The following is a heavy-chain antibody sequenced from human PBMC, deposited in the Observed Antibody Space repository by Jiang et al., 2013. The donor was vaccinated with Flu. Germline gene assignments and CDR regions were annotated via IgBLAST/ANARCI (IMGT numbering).Heavy chain of an antibody. CDR1: GFSFSTYS. J-gene: IGHJ4*02. CDR3: ARDASGTYLLDY. D-gene: IGHD1-26*01. V-gene: IGHV3-21*01. CDR2: ITSGSSVI. Sequence: RLSCAASGFSFSTYSMNWVRQAPGKGLEWVSSITSGSSVIYYADSVKGRFTISRDNAQNSLYLQMNTLRAEDTAVYYCARDASGTYLLDYWGQGTLGHRLL.